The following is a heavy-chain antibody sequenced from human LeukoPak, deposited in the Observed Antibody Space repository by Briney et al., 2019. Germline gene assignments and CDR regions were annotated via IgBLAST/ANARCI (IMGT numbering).Heavy chain of an antibody. CDR2: ISSSSSYI. V-gene: IGHV3-21*01. J-gene: IGHJ4*02. Sequence: GGSLRLSCAASGFTVSSNYMSWVRQAPGKGLEWVSSISSSSSYIYYADSVKGRFTISRDNAKNSLFLQMNTLRAEDTAVYYCARDPWGEMAYWGQGTLVTVSS. CDR1: GFTVSSNY. CDR3: ARDPWGEMAY. D-gene: IGHD5-24*01.